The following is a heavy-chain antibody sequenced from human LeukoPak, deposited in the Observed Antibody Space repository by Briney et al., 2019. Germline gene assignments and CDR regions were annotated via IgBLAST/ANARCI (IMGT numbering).Heavy chain of an antibody. V-gene: IGHV1-2*02. Sequence: ASVKVSFKSSGYTFTVYYMHWVRQAPGQGLEWMGWINPNSGGTNYAQKFQGRVTMTRDTSISTAYMELSRLRSDDTAVYYCALLGEYDFWSGYPCDYWGQGTLVTVSS. CDR3: ALLGEYDFWSGYPCDY. D-gene: IGHD3-3*01. CDR2: INPNSGGT. CDR1: GYTFTVYY. J-gene: IGHJ4*02.